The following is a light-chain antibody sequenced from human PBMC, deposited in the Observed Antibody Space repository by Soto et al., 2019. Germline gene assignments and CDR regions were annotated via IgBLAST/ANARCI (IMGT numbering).Light chain of an antibody. CDR2: DVS. V-gene: IGKV1-5*01. CDR3: QQYDSYSWT. Sequence: DIQMTQSPSTLSASVGERVTITCRASQSGSNWLAWYQQKPGKAPNLLIYDVSSLESGVPSRFRGSGSGTEFILTISSLQPDDFAIYYCQQYDSYSWTFGQGTKVEMK. CDR1: QSGSNW. J-gene: IGKJ1*01.